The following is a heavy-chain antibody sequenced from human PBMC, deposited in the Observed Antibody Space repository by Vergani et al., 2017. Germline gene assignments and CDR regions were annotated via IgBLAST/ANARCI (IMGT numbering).Heavy chain of an antibody. CDR3: ARDNRLYCSSTSCYGSPLSNWFDP. V-gene: IGHV1-46*01. Sequence: QVQLVQSGAEVKEPGASVKVSCKASGYTFTSYHMHWVRQAPGQGLEWMGIINPRGGSTSYAHKFQGRVTITRDTSASTAYMELSSLRSEDTAVYYCARDNRLYCSSTSCYGSPLSNWFDPWGQGTLVTVSS. CDR2: INPRGGST. J-gene: IGHJ5*02. D-gene: IGHD2-2*01. CDR1: GYTFTSYH.